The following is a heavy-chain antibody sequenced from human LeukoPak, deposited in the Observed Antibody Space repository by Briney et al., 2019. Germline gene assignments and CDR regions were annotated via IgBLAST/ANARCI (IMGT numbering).Heavy chain of an antibody. D-gene: IGHD6-6*01. J-gene: IGHJ4*02. CDR1: GFTFSNSW. CDR2: INTDGSTT. CDR3: ARDQQLAYFDY. Sequence: HPGGSLRLSCAASGFTFSNSWMHWVRHAPGKGLVWISLINTDGSTTIYADSVKGRFTISRDNAKNSLYLQMNSLRAEDTAVYYCARDQQLAYFDYWGQGTLVTVSS. V-gene: IGHV3-74*01.